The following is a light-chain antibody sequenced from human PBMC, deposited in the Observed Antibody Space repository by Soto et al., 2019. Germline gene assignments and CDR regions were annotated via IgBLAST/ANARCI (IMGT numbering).Light chain of an antibody. CDR2: DAS. Sequence: DIVLTQSPATLSLSRGERATLSCRASQNIANYVAWYQQRPGQAPRLLIYDASTRATGIPARFSGSGSGTDFTLTISSLEPEDVAVYYCQQRSNWHPYTFGQGTKVEI. J-gene: IGKJ2*01. CDR3: QQRSNWHPYT. CDR1: QNIANY. V-gene: IGKV3-11*01.